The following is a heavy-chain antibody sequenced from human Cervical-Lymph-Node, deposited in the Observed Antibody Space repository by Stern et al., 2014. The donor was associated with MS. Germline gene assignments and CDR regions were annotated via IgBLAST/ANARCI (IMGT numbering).Heavy chain of an antibody. CDR2: FVTPFSTT. J-gene: IGHJ6*02. Sequence: VQLVESGAEVKKPGSSVKVSCKASGGTFNSYVISWVRQAPGQGLEWMGGFVTPFSTTHYAQKWQGRVTITADESRSTTYMELTSLRSDDTAVYYCARGGIGSSRLYYHFYGMDVWGQGTTVTVSS. CDR3: ARGGIGSSRLYYHFYGMDV. CDR1: GGTFNSYV. V-gene: IGHV1-69*01. D-gene: IGHD6-6*01.